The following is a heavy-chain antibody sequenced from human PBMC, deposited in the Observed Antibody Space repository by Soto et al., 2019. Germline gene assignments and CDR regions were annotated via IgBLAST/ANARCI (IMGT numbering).Heavy chain of an antibody. V-gene: IGHV3-23*01. Sequence: PGGSLRLSCAGSRFTFSSYAMSWVRQAPGKGLEWVSAISGSGGSTYYADSVKGRFTISRDNSKNTLYLQMNSLTAEDTAVYYCAKEQSAPTRGSSSCDSATNGPNDSWCQETLVTLSS. CDR1: RFTFSSYA. CDR3: AKEQSAPTRGSSSCDSATNGPNDS. J-gene: IGHJ4*02. D-gene: IGHD6-13*01. CDR2: ISGSGGST.